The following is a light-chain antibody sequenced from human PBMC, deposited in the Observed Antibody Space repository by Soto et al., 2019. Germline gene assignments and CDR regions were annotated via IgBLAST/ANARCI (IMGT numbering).Light chain of an antibody. V-gene: IGLV3-1*01. CDR3: QAWDSSVV. Sequence: SYELTQTPSVSVSPGQTASITCSGDKLGDKYACWYQQKPGQSPLLVIYQDTKLPSGIPERFSGSNSGNTATLTISGTQAMDEADYYCQAWDSSVVFGGGTKVTVL. J-gene: IGLJ2*01. CDR2: QDT. CDR1: KLGDKY.